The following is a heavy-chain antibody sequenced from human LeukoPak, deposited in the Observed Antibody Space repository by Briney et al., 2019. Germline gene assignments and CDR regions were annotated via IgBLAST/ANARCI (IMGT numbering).Heavy chain of an antibody. V-gene: IGHV3-11*04. D-gene: IGHD3-10*01. J-gene: IGHJ6*03. CDR2: ISSSGSTI. CDR1: GFTFSDYY. Sequence: GGSLRLSCAASGFTFSDYYMSWIRQAPGKGLEWVSYISSSGSTIYYADSVKGRFTISRDNAKNSLYLQMNSLRAEDTAVYYCARDMDLVWFGESNMDVWGKGTTVTVSS. CDR3: ARDMDLVWFGESNMDV.